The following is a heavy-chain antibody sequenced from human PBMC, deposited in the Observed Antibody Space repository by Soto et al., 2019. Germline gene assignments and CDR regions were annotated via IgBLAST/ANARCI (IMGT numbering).Heavy chain of an antibody. V-gene: IGHV1-18*01. CDR1: GYTFTSYG. CDR2: ISAYNGNT. CDR3: ARAVAGEPNFDY. Sequence: ASVKVSCKASGYTFTSYGISWVGQAPGQGLEWMGWISAYNGNTNYAQKLQGRVTMTTDTSTSTAYMELRSLRSDDTAVYYCARAVAGEPNFDYWGQGTLVTVSS. J-gene: IGHJ4*02. D-gene: IGHD6-19*01.